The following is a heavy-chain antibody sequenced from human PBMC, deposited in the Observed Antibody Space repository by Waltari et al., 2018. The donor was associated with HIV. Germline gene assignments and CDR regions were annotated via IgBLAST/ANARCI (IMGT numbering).Heavy chain of an antibody. J-gene: IGHJ5*02. Sequence: QVQLQESGPGLVKPSETLSLTCTVPGGSISSYYWSWIRQPPGKGLAWIGYIYYSGSTNYNPSLKSRVTISVDTSKNQFSLKLSSVTAADTAVYYCARAEHEDIVVVPAAIRGGWFDPWGQGTLVTVSS. CDR3: ARAEHEDIVVVPAAIRGGWFDP. CDR2: IYYSGST. CDR1: GGSISSYY. V-gene: IGHV4-59*01. D-gene: IGHD2-2*02.